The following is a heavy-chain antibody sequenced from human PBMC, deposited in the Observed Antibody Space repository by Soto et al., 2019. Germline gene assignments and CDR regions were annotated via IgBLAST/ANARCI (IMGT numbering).Heavy chain of an antibody. Sequence: LRLSWAASGVTFSSYGMHWVRQAPFKGLERVAVIWYDGSNKYYADSVKGRITISRDNSKNTLYLQMNSLRAEDTAVYYCARDPLGYCSSTSCDDDAFDIWGQGTMVTVSS. J-gene: IGHJ3*02. CDR1: GVTFSSYG. D-gene: IGHD2-2*01. CDR3: ARDPLGYCSSTSCDDDAFDI. V-gene: IGHV3-33*01. CDR2: IWYDGSNK.